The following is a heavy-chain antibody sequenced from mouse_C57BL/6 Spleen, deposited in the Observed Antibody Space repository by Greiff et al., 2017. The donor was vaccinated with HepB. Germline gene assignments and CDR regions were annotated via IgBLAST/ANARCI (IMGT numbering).Heavy chain of an antibody. V-gene: IGHV1-15*01. J-gene: IGHJ1*03. CDR1: GYTFTDYE. CDR3: TRDYPWYLDV. D-gene: IGHD2-4*01. CDR2: IDPETGGT. Sequence: QVQLKQSGAELVRPGASVTLSCTASGYTFTDYEMHWVKQTPVHGLEWIGAIDPETGGTAYNQKFKGKAILTADKSSSTAYMELRSLTSEDSAVYYGTRDYPWYLDVWATGTTVTVSS.